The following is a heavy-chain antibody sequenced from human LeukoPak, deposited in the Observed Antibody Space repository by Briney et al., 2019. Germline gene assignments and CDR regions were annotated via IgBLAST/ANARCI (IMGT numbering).Heavy chain of an antibody. CDR1: GGSFSGYY. D-gene: IGHD3-3*01. CDR3: ARGVPDFWSGYYLY. CDR2: INHSGST. Sequence: SETLSLTCAVYGGSFSGYYWSWIRQPPGKGLGWIGEINHSGSTNYNPSLKSRVTISVDTSKNQFSLKLSSVTAADTAVYYCARGVPDFWSGYYLYWGQGTLVTVSS. J-gene: IGHJ4*02. V-gene: IGHV4-34*01.